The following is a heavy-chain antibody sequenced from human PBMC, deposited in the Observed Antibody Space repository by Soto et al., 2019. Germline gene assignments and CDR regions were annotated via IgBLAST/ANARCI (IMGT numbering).Heavy chain of an antibody. J-gene: IGHJ4*02. V-gene: IGHV4-59*01. Sequence: PSETLSLTCTVSGGSISSYYWSWIRQPPGKGLEWIGYIYYSGSTNYNPSLKSRVTISVDTSKNQFSLKLSSVTAADTAVYYCAGYYDILTGYSHWGQGTLVTVS. CDR1: GGSISSYY. D-gene: IGHD3-9*01. CDR2: IYYSGST. CDR3: AGYYDILTGYSH.